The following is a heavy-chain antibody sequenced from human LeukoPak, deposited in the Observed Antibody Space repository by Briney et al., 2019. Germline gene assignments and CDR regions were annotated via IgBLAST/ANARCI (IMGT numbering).Heavy chain of an antibody. V-gene: IGHV4-61*02. CDR2: IYTSGST. CDR1: GGSPSSDSYY. Sequence: PSQTLSLTCTVSGGSPSSDSYYWNWIRQPAGKGLEWIGRIYTSGSTNYNPSLRSRVTISVDTSKNQVSLKLSSVTAADTAVYYCAREGIPVFGVVPDYYYYMDVWGKGTTVTVSS. D-gene: IGHD3-3*01. CDR3: AREGIPVFGVVPDYYYYMDV. J-gene: IGHJ6*03.